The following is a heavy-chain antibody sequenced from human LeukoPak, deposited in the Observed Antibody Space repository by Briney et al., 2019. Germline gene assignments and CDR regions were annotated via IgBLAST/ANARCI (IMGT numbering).Heavy chain of an antibody. CDR2: ISYDGSNN. CDR1: GFTFSSYG. Sequence: PGGSLRLSCAASGFTFSSYGMHWVRQAPGKGLEWVAVISYDGSNNYYADSVKGRFTISRDNSKNTLYLQMNSLRAEDTAVYYCAKDRIAVWGSSSFDYWGQGTLVTVSS. V-gene: IGHV3-30*18. J-gene: IGHJ4*02. CDR3: AKDRIAVWGSSSFDY. D-gene: IGHD3-16*01.